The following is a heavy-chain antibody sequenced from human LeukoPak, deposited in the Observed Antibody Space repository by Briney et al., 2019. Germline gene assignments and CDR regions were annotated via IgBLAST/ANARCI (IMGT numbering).Heavy chain of an antibody. CDR1: GFTFDEYA. CDR3: AKDRTSGGWIRYFDY. CDR2: ISWNSASI. D-gene: IGHD6-19*01. Sequence: PGRSLRLSCAASGFTFDEYAMHWVRQAPGKGPEWVSGISWNSASIGYADSVKGRFTISRDNAKNSLYLQMNSLRAEDTAFYFCAKDRTSGGWIRYFDYWGQGSLVTVSS. V-gene: IGHV3-9*01. J-gene: IGHJ4*02.